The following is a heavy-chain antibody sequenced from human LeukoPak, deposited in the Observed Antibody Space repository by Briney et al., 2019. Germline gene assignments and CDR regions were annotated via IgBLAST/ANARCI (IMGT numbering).Heavy chain of an antibody. J-gene: IGHJ4*02. Sequence: PSETLSLTCTVSGGSISSYYWSWIRQPPGKGLEWIGYIYYSGSTNYNPSLKSRVTISVDTSKNQFSLKLSSVTAADTAVYYCARVVYDGSGYLFDYWGQGTLVTVSS. CDR1: GGSISSYY. D-gene: IGHD3-22*01. CDR3: ARVVYDGSGYLFDY. CDR2: IYYSGST. V-gene: IGHV4-59*01.